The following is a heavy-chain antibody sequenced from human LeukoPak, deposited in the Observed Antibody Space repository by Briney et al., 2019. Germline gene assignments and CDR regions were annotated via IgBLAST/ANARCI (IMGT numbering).Heavy chain of an antibody. Sequence: GESLEIPCKGSGYTFANYGIGWLGPMPGKGLEWMGMMYPSDSTARYSPSFQGQVTVSADESISTAYLHWTSLKASDSAVYYCARQADLLRHFDGFLSGTDFDYWGQGTLVTVSS. D-gene: IGHD1-26*01. V-gene: IGHV5-51*01. CDR2: MYPSDSTA. CDR3: ARQADLLRHFDGFLSGTDFDY. CDR1: GYTFANYG. J-gene: IGHJ4*02.